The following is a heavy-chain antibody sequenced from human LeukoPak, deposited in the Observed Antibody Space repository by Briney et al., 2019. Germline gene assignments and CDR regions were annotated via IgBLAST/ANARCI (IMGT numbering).Heavy chain of an antibody. J-gene: IGHJ4*02. CDR2: ISGSGGST. CDR1: GFTFSSYA. CDR3: AKDRCSGGSCYYGGFDY. Sequence: QPGGSLRLSCAASGFTFSSYAMSWVRQAPGKGLEWVSAISGSGGSTYYADSVKGRFTISRDNSKNTLYLQMNSLRAEDTAVYYCAKDRCSGGSCYYGGFDYWGQGTLVTVSS. V-gene: IGHV3-23*01. D-gene: IGHD2-15*01.